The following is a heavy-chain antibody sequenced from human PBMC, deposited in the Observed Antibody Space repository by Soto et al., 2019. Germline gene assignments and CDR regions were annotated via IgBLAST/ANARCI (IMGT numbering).Heavy chain of an antibody. V-gene: IGHV3-74*01. Sequence: GGSLRLSCAASGFTFSTFWMHWVRQAPGKGLVWLSRVNSDGSNTIYADSVKGRFTISRDNAKNTLYLQMNSLRAEETAVYYCQSDEFTMPSGHWGQVYLVTVSP. CDR2: VNSDGSNT. CDR1: GFTFSTFW. D-gene: IGHD2-2*01. J-gene: IGHJ4*02. CDR3: QSDEFTMPSGH.